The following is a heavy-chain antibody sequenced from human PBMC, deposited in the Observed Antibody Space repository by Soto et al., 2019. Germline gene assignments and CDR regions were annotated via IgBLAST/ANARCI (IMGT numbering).Heavy chain of an antibody. CDR1: GFTFSRYG. CDR3: ARGDRSGGSGYFVDP. D-gene: IGHD2-15*01. V-gene: IGHV3-33*01. Sequence: QVQLVESGGGVVQPGGSVRLCCAASGFTFSRYGMHWVRQAPGKGLEWVAVIRYDGSNKYYADAVKGRFTISRDNSKNTPYPQMNSLRAEDTAVYHCARGDRSGGSGYFVDPRGQGNLGTASS. CDR2: IRYDGSNK. J-gene: IGHJ5*02.